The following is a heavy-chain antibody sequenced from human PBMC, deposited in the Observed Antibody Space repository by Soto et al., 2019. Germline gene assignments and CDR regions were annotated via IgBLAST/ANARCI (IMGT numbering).Heavy chain of an antibody. CDR3: TREAGWQRMVPYD. Sequence: QGQLVQSGSEVKKPGASVNVSCKAFGYTFTSYGFSWERQVPGQGLEWLGWISAFNGDTQYAQTMKGRLTVTTDTSTTTVHMELRSLTPADTAVYYCTREAGWQRMVPYDWGQGTLVSVS. CDR2: ISAFNGDT. J-gene: IGHJ4*02. V-gene: IGHV1-18*04. CDR1: GYTFTSYG. D-gene: IGHD6-25*01.